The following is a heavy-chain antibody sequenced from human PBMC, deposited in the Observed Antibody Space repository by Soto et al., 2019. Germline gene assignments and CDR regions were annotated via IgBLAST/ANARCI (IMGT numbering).Heavy chain of an antibody. CDR3: ARHLSPNYNPDSTPWFDP. CDR1: GFTFSSYA. D-gene: IGHD1-1*01. V-gene: IGHV3-30-3*01. CDR2: ISYDGSNK. J-gene: IGHJ5*02. Sequence: GGSLRLSCAASGFTFSSYAMHWVRQAPGKGLEWVAVISYDGSNKYYADSVKGRFTISRDNSKNTLYLQTNSLRAEDTAVYYCARHLSPNYNPDSTPWFDPWGQGTLVTVSS.